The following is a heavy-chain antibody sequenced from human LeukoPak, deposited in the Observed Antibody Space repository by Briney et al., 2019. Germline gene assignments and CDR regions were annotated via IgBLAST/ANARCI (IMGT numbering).Heavy chain of an antibody. CDR1: GGSISSGSYY. J-gene: IGHJ4*02. Sequence: SETLSLTCTVSGGSISSGSYYWRWIRQPAGKGLEWIGCIYTSGSTNYNPSLKSRVTISVDTSKNQFSLKLSSVTAADTAVYYCARERIAAAGTLDYWGQGTLVTVSS. V-gene: IGHV4-61*02. D-gene: IGHD6-13*01. CDR2: IYTSGST. CDR3: ARERIAAAGTLDY.